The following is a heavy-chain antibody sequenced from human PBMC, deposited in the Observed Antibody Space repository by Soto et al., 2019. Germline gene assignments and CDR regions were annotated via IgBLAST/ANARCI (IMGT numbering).Heavy chain of an antibody. Sequence: SVKVSCKASGGTFSSYAISWVRQAPGQGLEWMGGIIPIFGTANYAQKFQGRVTITADESTSTAYMELSGLRSEDTAVYYCARDLDYYDSSGRGVWGQGTTVTVSS. CDR3: ARDLDYYDSSGRGV. D-gene: IGHD3-22*01. V-gene: IGHV1-69*13. CDR1: GGTFSSYA. J-gene: IGHJ6*02. CDR2: IIPIFGTA.